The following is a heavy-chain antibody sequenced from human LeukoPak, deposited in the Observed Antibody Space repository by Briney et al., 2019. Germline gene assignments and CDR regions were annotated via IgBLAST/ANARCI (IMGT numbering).Heavy chain of an antibody. CDR3: ARRAVGGATDY. J-gene: IGHJ4*02. Sequence: PGGSLRLSCAASGFTFSSYSMNWVRQAPGKGLEWVSSISSSSSYIYYVDSVKGRFTISRDNAKNSLYLQMNSLRAEDTAVYYCARRAVGGATDYWGQGTLVTVSS. CDR2: ISSSSSYI. D-gene: IGHD1-26*01. V-gene: IGHV3-21*01. CDR1: GFTFSSYS.